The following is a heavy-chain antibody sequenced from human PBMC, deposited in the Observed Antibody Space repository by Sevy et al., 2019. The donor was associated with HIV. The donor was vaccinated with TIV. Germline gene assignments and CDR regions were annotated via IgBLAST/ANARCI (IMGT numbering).Heavy chain of an antibody. CDR3: ARDCSSASCLWGMDV. CDR2: IKRDGSEK. D-gene: IGHD2-2*01. J-gene: IGHJ6*02. CDR1: VFTFSSYW. Sequence: GGSLRLSCAASVFTFSSYWRSWVRQAPGKGLEWVANIKRDGSEKYYVDSVKGRFTISRDNAKNSLYLQMNSLRAEDTAVYYCARDCSSASCLWGMDVWGQGTTVTVSS. V-gene: IGHV3-7*03.